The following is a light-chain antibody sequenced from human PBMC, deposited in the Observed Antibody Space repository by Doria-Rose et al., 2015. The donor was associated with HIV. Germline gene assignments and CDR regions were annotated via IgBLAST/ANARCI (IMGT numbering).Light chain of an antibody. CDR1: QSFSSTY. J-gene: IGKJ1*01. Sequence: RATLSCRASQSFSSTYLAWYQQKPGQAPSLLIYDGSTRATGIPDRFSASGSGTDFTLTINRLEPEDFALYYRHQYGTSWTFGQGTKVEI. CDR3: HQYGTSWT. V-gene: IGKV3-20*01. CDR2: DGS.